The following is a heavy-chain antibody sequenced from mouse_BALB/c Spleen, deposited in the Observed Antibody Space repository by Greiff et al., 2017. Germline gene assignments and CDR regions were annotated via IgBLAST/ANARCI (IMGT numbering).Heavy chain of an antibody. D-gene: IGHD2-3*01. V-gene: IGHV2-9*02. CDR1: GFSLTSYG. CDR3: ARDGGGGYFYFDY. J-gene: IGHJ2*01. CDR2: IWAGGST. Sequence: VQLQQSGPGLVAPSQSLSITCTVSGFSLTSYGVHWVRQPPGKGLEWLGVIWAGGSTNYNSALMSRLSISKDNSKSQVFLKMNSLQTDDTAMYYCARDGGGGYFYFDYWGQGTTLTVSS.